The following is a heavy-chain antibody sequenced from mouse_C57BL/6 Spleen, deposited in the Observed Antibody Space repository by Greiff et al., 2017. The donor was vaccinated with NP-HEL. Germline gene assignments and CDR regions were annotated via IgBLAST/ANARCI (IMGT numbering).Heavy chain of an antibody. CDR2: IDPSDSYT. Sequence: QVQLQQPGAELVKPGASVKLSCKASGYTFTSYWMQWVKQRPGQGLEWIGEIDPSDSYTNYNQKFKGKATLTVDTSSSTAYMQLSSLTSEDSAVYYCARGAYCGQGTLVTVSA. CDR1: GYTFTSYW. V-gene: IGHV1-50*01. J-gene: IGHJ3*01. CDR3: ARGAY.